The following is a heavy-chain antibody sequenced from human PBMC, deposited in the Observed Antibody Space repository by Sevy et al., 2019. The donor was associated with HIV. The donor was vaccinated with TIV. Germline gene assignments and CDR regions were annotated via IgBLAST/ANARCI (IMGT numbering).Heavy chain of an antibody. V-gene: IGHV3-53*01. CDR2: IYSGGST. J-gene: IGHJ4*02. Sequence: GGSLRLSCAASGFTVSSNYMSWVHQAPGKGLEWVSVIYSGGSTYYADSVKGRFTISRDNSKNTLYLQMNSLRAEDTAVYYCAREIRGVIKDWGQGTLVTVSS. CDR3: AREIRGVIKD. D-gene: IGHD3-10*01. CDR1: GFTVSSNY.